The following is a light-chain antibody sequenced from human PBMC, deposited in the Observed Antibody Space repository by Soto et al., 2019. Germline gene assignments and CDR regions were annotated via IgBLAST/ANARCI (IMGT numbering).Light chain of an antibody. Sequence: QSVLTQPASVSGSPGQSITISCTGTSSDVGGYNYVSWYQQHPGKAPKLMIYDVTNRPSGVSNRFSGSKSGNMASLTISGLQAEDEADYYCSSYISSSTPLVFGGGTKLTVL. V-gene: IGLV2-14*01. CDR2: DVT. CDR3: SSYISSSTPLV. J-gene: IGLJ3*02. CDR1: SSDVGGYNY.